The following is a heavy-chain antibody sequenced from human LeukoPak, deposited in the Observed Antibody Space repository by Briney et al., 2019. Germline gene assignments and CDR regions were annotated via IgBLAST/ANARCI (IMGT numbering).Heavy chain of an antibody. V-gene: IGHV3-9*01. CDR1: GFTFDDYA. CDR2: ISWNSGSI. Sequence: PGRSLRLSCAASGFTFDDYAMHWVRQAPGKGLEWVSGISWNSGSIGYADSVKGRFTISRDNAKNSLYLQMNSLRAEDTAVYYCARASLAGFDYWGQGTLVTVSS. J-gene: IGHJ4*02. CDR3: ARASLAGFDY.